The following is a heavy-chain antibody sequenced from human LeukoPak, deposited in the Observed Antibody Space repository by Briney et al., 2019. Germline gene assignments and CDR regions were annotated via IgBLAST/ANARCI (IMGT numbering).Heavy chain of an antibody. V-gene: IGHV1-2*02. CDR2: INPNSGGT. CDR1: GYTFTGYY. D-gene: IGHD3-10*01. CDR3: ARAGLLWSGELLDAFDI. Sequence: ASVKVSCKASGYTFTGYYMHWVRQAPGQGLEWMGWINPNSGGTNYAQKFQGRVTMTRDTSISTAYMELSRLRSDDTAVYYCARAGLLWSGELLDAFDIWGQGTMVTVSS. J-gene: IGHJ3*02.